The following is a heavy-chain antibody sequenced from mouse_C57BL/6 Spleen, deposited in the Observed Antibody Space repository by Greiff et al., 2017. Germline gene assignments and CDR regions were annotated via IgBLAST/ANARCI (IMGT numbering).Heavy chain of an antibody. J-gene: IGHJ2*01. D-gene: IGHD1-1*01. V-gene: IGHV5-16*01. CDR2: INYDGSST. Sequence: EVKLVESEGGLVQPGSSMKLSCTASGFTFSDYYMAWVRQVPEKGLEWVANINYDGSSTYYLDSLKSRFIISRDNAKNILYLQMSSLKSDDTATYYCARERDYGSFFDYWGQGTTRTVAS. CDR1: GFTFSDYY. CDR3: ARERDYGSFFDY.